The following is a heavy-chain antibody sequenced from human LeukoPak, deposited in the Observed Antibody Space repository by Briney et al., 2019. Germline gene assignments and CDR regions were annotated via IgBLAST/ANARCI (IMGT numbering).Heavy chain of an antibody. CDR2: IYYSGSP. CDR3: ARVPWSGYSIGNWFDP. J-gene: IGHJ5*02. CDR1: GGSISSSSYS. Sequence: SETLSLTCTVPGGSISSSSYSWGWIRQPPGKGLEWIGSIYYSGSPNYNPSLKSRVTISVDTSKNQFSLKLSSVTAADTAVYYCARVPWSGYSIGNWFDPWGQGTLVTVSS. D-gene: IGHD3-3*01. V-gene: IGHV4-39*07.